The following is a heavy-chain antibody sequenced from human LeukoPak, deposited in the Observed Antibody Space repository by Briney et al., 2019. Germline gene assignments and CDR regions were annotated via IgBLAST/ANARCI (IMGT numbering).Heavy chain of an antibody. CDR3: ARDQIAAAGPNDY. Sequence: SQTLSLTCAISGDSVSSNSATWNWIRQSPSRGLEWLGRTYYRSKWYNDYAVSVKSRITINSDTSKNQFSLHLNSVTPEDTAVYYCARDQIAAAGPNDYWGQGTLVTVSS. V-gene: IGHV6-1*01. CDR2: TYYRSKWYN. D-gene: IGHD6-13*01. CDR1: GDSVSSNSAT. J-gene: IGHJ4*02.